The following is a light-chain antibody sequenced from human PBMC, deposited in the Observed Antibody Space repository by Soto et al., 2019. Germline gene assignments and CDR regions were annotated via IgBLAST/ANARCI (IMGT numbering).Light chain of an antibody. CDR1: SGDIGRYKF. Sequence: QFLLTEPASLPGSPGQSGTISCTGTSGDIGRYKFVSWFQQHPGKAPKLLIFEGTNLPSGVSHRFSGSKSGNTASLTISGLQAEDEAMYFCSSSTNTNTIVIFGGGTKVTVL. V-gene: IGLV2-14*01. CDR3: SSSTNTNTIVI. J-gene: IGLJ2*01. CDR2: EGT.